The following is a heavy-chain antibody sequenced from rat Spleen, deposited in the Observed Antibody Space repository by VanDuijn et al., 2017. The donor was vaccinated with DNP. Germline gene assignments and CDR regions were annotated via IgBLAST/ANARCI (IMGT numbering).Heavy chain of an antibody. Sequence: EVQLVESGGGLVQPGKSLKLSCVASGFTFSSYWMYWIRQAPGKGLEWLSSINTDGGNTYYPDSVKGRFTISRDNAENTVYLQMDSLRSEDTATYYCTTGLPGYPDAWGQGASVTVSS. J-gene: IGHJ4*01. CDR3: TTGLPGYPDA. D-gene: IGHD1-4*01. CDR1: GFTFSSYW. CDR2: INTDGGNT. V-gene: IGHV5-58*01.